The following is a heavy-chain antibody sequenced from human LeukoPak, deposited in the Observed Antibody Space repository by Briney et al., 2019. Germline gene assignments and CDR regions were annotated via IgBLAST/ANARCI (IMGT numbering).Heavy chain of an antibody. CDR2: INHSGST. CDR1: GGSFSGYY. V-gene: IGHV4-34*01. Sequence: PSETLSLTCAVYGGSFSGYYWSWIRQPPGKGLEWIGEINHSGSTNYNPSLKSRVTISVDTSKNQFSLKLSSVTAPDTAVYYCARGLPGSDTMVRGVMKGWFDPWGQGTLVTVSS. CDR3: ARGLPGSDTMVRGVMKGWFDP. D-gene: IGHD3-10*01. J-gene: IGHJ5*02.